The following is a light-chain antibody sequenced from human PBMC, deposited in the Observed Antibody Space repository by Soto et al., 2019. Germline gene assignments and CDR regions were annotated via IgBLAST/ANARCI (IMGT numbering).Light chain of an antibody. J-gene: IGKJ3*01. CDR2: GAS. Sequence: EIVLTQSPGPLSLSPGERATLSCRASQSVSSSYLAWYQQKPGQAPRLLIYGASSRATGIPDRFSGSGSGTDFTLTISRLEPEDFAVYYCQQYGSSPRLFTFGPGTKVDIK. CDR3: QQYGSSPRLFT. CDR1: QSVSSSY. V-gene: IGKV3-20*01.